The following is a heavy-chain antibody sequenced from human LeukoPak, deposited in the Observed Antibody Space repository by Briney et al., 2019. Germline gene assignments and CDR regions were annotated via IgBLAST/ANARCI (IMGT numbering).Heavy chain of an antibody. D-gene: IGHD3-3*01. CDR3: ARDQYDTWSRRGNFDS. CDR2: IKLDGSEK. J-gene: IGHJ4*02. V-gene: IGHV3-7*03. Sequence: PGGSLRLSCAASGFTFSSHLMHWVRQAPGKGLEWVANIKLDGSEKNYVDSVKGRFTISRDNTKNSLYLQMNSLRAEDTAVFYCARDQYDTWSRRGNFDSWGQGTLVIVSS. CDR1: GFTFSSHL.